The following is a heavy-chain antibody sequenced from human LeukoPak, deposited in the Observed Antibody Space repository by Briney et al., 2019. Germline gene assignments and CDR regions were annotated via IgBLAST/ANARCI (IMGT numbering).Heavy chain of an antibody. D-gene: IGHD3-10*01. CDR3: ARGRRAWFGELFSTPRRNWFDP. CDR1: GGSFSGYY. J-gene: IGHJ5*02. V-gene: IGHV4-34*01. CDR2: INHSGST. Sequence: PSETLSLTCAVYGGSFSGYYWSWIRQPPGKGLEWIGEINHSGSTNYNPSLKSRVTISVDTSKNQFSLKLSSVTAADTAVYYCARGRRAWFGELFSTPRRNWFDPWGQGTLVTVSS.